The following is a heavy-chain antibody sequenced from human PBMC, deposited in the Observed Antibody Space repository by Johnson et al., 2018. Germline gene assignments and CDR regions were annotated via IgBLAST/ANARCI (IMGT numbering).Heavy chain of an antibody. D-gene: IGHD1-20*01. Sequence: QVQLVQSGAEVKKPGSSVKVSCKASGGTFSSYAISWVRQAPGQGLEWMGGIIPIFGTTNYAQKFQGRVTIPADESTSKAYMELRSLRAEDTAGYYCASQKGDITGTNGHGAFDIWGQGTMVTVSS. CDR1: GGTFSSYA. V-gene: IGHV1-69*12. CDR2: IIPIFGTT. CDR3: ASQKGDITGTNGHGAFDI. J-gene: IGHJ3*02.